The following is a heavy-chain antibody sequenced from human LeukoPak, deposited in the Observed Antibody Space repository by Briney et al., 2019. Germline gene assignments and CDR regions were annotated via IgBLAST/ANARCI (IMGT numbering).Heavy chain of an antibody. V-gene: IGHV4-59*08. CDR2: IYYSGST. J-gene: IGHJ6*02. CDR1: GGSISSYY. D-gene: IGHD3-10*01. Sequence: SETLSLTCTVSGGSISSYYWSWIRQPPGKGLEWIGYIYYSGSTNYNPSLKSRVTISVDTSKNQFSLKLSSVTAADTAVYYCARLPGGQWFGELLSADYYYYGMDVWGQGTTVTVSS. CDR3: ARLPGGQWFGELLSADYYYYGMDV.